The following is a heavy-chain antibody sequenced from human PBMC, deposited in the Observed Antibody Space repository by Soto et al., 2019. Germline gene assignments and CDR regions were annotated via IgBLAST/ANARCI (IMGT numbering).Heavy chain of an antibody. Sequence: EVQLLESGGGLVQPGGSLRLSCVASGFTFSNYGMSWVRQAPGKGLEWVSSISGGNTFYAGSVKGRFTISRDNSKNTLYLQMNSLAAEDTAVYYWAKAPSSDCNSGACSLRAWGQGTLVTVSS. V-gene: IGHV3-23*01. D-gene: IGHD2-21*01. J-gene: IGHJ5*02. CDR2: ISGGNT. CDR1: GFTFSNYG. CDR3: AKAPSSDCNSGACSLRA.